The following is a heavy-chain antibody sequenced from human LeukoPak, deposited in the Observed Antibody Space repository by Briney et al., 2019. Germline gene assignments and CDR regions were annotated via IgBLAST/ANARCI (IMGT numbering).Heavy chain of an antibody. CDR1: GYTFTSYD. D-gene: IGHD3-22*01. J-gene: IGHJ6*02. CDR2: ISAYNGNT. CDR3: ARGDSSGYSSYYYYGMDV. Sequence: ASVKVSCKASGYTFTSYDINWVRQATGQGLEWMGWISAYNGNTNYAQKLQGRVTMTTDTSTSTAYMELRSLRSDDTAVYYCARGDSSGYSSYYYYGMDVWGQGTTVTVSS. V-gene: IGHV1-18*01.